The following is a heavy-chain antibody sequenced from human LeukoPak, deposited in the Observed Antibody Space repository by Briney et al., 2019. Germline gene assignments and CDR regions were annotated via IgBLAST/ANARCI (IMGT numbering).Heavy chain of an antibody. D-gene: IGHD6-13*01. CDR3: AVAAAGTYYYGMDV. V-gene: IGHV3-48*04. Sequence: GGSLRLSCAVSGFTFSSDSMVWVRQAPGKGLEWVSYISSSGSTIYYADSVKGRFTISRDNAKNSLYLQMNSLRAEDTAVYYCAVAAAGTYYYGMDVWGQGTTVTVSS. CDR1: GFTFSSDS. CDR2: ISSSGSTI. J-gene: IGHJ6*02.